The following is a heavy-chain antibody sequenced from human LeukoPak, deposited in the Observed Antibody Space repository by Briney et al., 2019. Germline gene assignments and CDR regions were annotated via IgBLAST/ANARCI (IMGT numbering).Heavy chain of an antibody. V-gene: IGHV4-59*08. CDR1: GGSTTGYF. CDR2: VYYKGDT. CDR3: ARKRITMIVVVRGYFDL. Sequence: SETLSLTCSVSGGSTTGYFWTWIRQPPGKGPGWIGYVYYKGDTSYSPSLDSRVSISVDTSKKQFSLKLNSVTAADTAMYYCARKRITMIVVVRGYFDLWGRGTLVTVSS. J-gene: IGHJ2*01. D-gene: IGHD3-22*01.